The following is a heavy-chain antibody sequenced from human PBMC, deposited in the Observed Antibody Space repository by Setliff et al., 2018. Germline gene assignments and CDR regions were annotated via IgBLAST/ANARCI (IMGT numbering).Heavy chain of an antibody. CDR2: IRSKAYGGTT. V-gene: IGHV3-49*04. Sequence: PGGSLSLSCTASGFTFGDYAMSWVRQAPGKGLEWVGFIRSKAYGGTTEYAASVKGRFTISRDDSKSIAYLQMNSLKTEDTAVYYCTREASVDFWSGYPYYYYIDVWGKGTTVTVSS. CDR1: GFTFGDYA. D-gene: IGHD3-3*01. J-gene: IGHJ6*03. CDR3: TREASVDFWSGYPYYYYIDV.